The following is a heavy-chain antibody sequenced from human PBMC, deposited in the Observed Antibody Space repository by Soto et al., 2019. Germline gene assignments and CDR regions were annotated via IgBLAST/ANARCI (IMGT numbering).Heavy chain of an antibody. V-gene: IGHV4-59*01. CDR2: VDDSGTT. Sequence: QVQLQQSGPGLVKPSETLSLTCSVSAGSMRNYYWSWIRQPPGKGLEWIGNVDDSGTTKYNPSLRSRVTISVDTSTNSFSRKLSSVIAADTAVYYCSRDVSCSGGSCYPNDWFDPWGQGTLVTVSS. CDR3: SRDVSCSGGSCYPNDWFDP. CDR1: AGSMRNYY. D-gene: IGHD2-15*01. J-gene: IGHJ5*02.